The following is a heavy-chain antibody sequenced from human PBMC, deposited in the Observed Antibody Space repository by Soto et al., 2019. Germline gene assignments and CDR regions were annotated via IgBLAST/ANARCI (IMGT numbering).Heavy chain of an antibody. V-gene: IGHV4-4*02. CDR3: ARASASSKLRGVVIN. Sequence: QVQLQESGPGLVKPSGTLSLTCALSGASIITDNWWSWVRQPPGKEMEWIGEIYHSGNTNFNPSVKSRVTISVDTSKNQFSLTVSSVTAADTAIYYCARASASSKLRGVVINWGQRTLVTVSS. CDR1: GASIITDNW. D-gene: IGHD3-10*01. J-gene: IGHJ4*02. CDR2: IYHSGNT.